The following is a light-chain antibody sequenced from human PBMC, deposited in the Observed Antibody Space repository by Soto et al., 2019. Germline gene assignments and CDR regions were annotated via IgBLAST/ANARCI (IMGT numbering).Light chain of an antibody. CDR2: AAS. Sequence: DLQMTQSPSYLSASVGDRVTITCRASQTISTYLNWYQQNPGKAPKLLIYAASTLQSGVPSRFSGSGSGTDFTLTISSLQPEDFATYYCQQSHGIPYTFGQGTKLEIK. CDR1: QTISTY. V-gene: IGKV1-39*01. CDR3: QQSHGIPYT. J-gene: IGKJ2*01.